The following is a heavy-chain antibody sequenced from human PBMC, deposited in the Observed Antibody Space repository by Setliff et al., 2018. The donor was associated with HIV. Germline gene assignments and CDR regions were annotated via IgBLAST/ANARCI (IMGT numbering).Heavy chain of an antibody. CDR1: GFTFSSYW. Sequence: GGSLRLSCAASGFTFSSYWMSWVRQAPGKGLEWVANIKPDGSERYYVDSVRGRFTISRDNAKNSLYLQMNSLRVEDTAVYYCATDCAVVGGTGSLDSWGQGTLVTVSS. CDR2: IKPDGSER. D-gene: IGHD1-26*01. V-gene: IGHV3-7*05. J-gene: IGHJ4*02. CDR3: ATDCAVVGGTGSLDS.